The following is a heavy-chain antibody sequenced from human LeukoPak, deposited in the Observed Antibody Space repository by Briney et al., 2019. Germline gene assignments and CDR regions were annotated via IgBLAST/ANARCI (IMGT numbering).Heavy chain of an antibody. D-gene: IGHD3-16*01. CDR1: GYTFTSYW. CDR3: ARGMYYFDY. V-gene: IGHV5-51*01. CDR2: IYPGDSDT. Sequence: ASVKVSCKASGYTFTSYWIGWVRQMPGKGLEWMGIIYPGDSDTRYSPSFQGQVTISADKSISTAYLQWSSLKASDTAMYYCARGMYYFDYWGQGTLVTVSS. J-gene: IGHJ4*02.